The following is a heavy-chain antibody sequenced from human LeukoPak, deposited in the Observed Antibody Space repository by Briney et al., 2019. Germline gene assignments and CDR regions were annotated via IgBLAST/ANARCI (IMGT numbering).Heavy chain of an antibody. CDR3: ARGKIGVAARRLDY. CDR1: GFTFSSYS. J-gene: IGHJ4*02. D-gene: IGHD6-6*01. CDR2: ISSSSSYI. Sequence: GGSLRLSCAASGFTFSSYSMNWVRQAPGKGLEWVSSISSSSSYIYYADSVKGRFTISRDNAKNSLYLQMNSLRAEDTAVYYCARGKIGVAARRLDYWGQGTLVTVSS. V-gene: IGHV3-21*01.